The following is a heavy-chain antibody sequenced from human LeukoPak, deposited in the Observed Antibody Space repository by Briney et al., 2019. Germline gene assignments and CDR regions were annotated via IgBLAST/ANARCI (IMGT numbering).Heavy chain of an antibody. CDR1: GGSISSYY. Sequence: SETLSLTCTVSGGSISSYYWTWIRQPPGKGLEWGGDINHSGSSTYNPSLESRVTISVDTSKNQFSLKLSSVTATDTAVYYCARGQDRNYYYYYMDVWGKGTTVTVSS. J-gene: IGHJ6*03. CDR3: ARGQDRNYYYYYMDV. V-gene: IGHV4-34*01. CDR2: INHSGSS.